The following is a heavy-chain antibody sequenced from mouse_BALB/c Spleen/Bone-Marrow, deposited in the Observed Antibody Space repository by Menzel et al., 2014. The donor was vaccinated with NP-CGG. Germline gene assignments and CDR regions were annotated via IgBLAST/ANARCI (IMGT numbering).Heavy chain of an antibody. CDR1: GYSFTGYN. CDR2: IDPYYGGT. V-gene: IGHV1-39*01. D-gene: IGHD1-1*01. J-gene: IGHJ1*01. CDR3: ATYGYSYWYFDV. Sequence: EVQLQQSGPELEKPGASVKISCKASGYSFTGYNMNWVKQSNGKSLEWIGNIDPYYGGTSYNQKFNGKATLTVDKSYSTAYMPLKSLTSEDSAVYYCATYGYSYWYFDVWGAGTTVTVSS.